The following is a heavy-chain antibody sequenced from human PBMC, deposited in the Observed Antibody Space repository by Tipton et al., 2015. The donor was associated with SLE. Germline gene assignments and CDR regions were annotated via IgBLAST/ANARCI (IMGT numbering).Heavy chain of an antibody. V-gene: IGHV4-59*01. CDR2: LSYSGST. CDR1: GGSLSSYY. Sequence: LRLSCTVSGGSLSSYYWSWIRQSPEKGLEWIGYLSYSGSTNYNPSLESRVTISVDTSKNQFSLRLSSVTAADTAVYYCARDYYGSGFDAFDIWGQGTMVTVSS. CDR3: ARDYYGSGFDAFDI. D-gene: IGHD3-10*01. J-gene: IGHJ3*02.